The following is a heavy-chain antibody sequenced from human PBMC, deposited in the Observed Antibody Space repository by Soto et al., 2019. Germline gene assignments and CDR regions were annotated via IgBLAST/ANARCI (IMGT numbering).Heavy chain of an antibody. J-gene: IGHJ6*02. D-gene: IGHD3-10*01. Sequence: QVPLVQSGAEVKKPGASVKVSCKASGYTFTSYAMHWVRQAPGQRLEWMGWINAGNGNTKYSQKFQGRVTITRDTSASTAYMELSSLRSEDTAVYYCARAATMVRGAPSYYYGMDVWGQGTTVTVSS. CDR1: GYTFTSYA. CDR3: ARAATMVRGAPSYYYGMDV. CDR2: INAGNGNT. V-gene: IGHV1-3*01.